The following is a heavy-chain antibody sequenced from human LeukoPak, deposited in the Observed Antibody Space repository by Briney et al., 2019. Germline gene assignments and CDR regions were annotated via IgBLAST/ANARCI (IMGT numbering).Heavy chain of an antibody. D-gene: IGHD4-17*01. CDR3: ANMYGDLPNNVGY. CDR1: AFTSSTNV. Sequence: GGSLRLSCADSAFTSSTNVMSWVRQAPGKGLEWVSAVTGGGTTTVYADSVQGRFTISRDISRNTLYLQMNSLTVEDTAVYFCANMYGDLPNNVGYWGQGTLVTVSS. V-gene: IGHV3-23*01. J-gene: IGHJ4*02. CDR2: VTGGGTTT.